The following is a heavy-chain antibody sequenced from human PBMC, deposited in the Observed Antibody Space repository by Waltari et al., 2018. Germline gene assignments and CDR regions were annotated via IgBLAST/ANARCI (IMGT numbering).Heavy chain of an antibody. Sequence: QVRLVQSGAEVKKPGASVKVSCKAYGYTFTGPFLPWVRQIPGQGLEWMGWINPNSGATNIAQKFQGWVTMTRDTSISTAYMELERLTSADTAVYYCARDWGVVAAYNAFDFWGQGTLVTVSS. D-gene: IGHD2-21*01. CDR3: ARDWGVVAAYNAFDF. CDR2: INPNSGAT. CDR1: GYTFTGPF. J-gene: IGHJ4*02. V-gene: IGHV1-2*04.